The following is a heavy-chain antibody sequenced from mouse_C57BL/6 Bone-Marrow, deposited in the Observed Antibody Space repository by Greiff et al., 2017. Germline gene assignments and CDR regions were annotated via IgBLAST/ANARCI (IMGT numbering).Heavy chain of an antibody. V-gene: IGHV14-4*01. CDR2: IDPEIGDT. Sequence: EVMLVESGAELVRPGASVKLSCTASGFNIKDDYIHWVKQRPEQGLEWIGWIDPEIGDTKYASKFQGKATITSDTSSNTAYLQLSSLTSEDTAVYYCSSFDGNYFDFWGQGTPLTVAS. CDR3: SSFDGNYFDF. CDR1: GFNIKDDY. D-gene: IGHD2-3*01. J-gene: IGHJ2*01.